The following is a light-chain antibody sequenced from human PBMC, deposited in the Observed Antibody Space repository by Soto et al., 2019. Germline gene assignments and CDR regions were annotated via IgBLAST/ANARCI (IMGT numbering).Light chain of an antibody. V-gene: IGKV1-39*01. CDR1: QSISNY. J-gene: IGKJ3*01. CDR3: QHLNNYPPFT. Sequence: DIQMTQSPSSLSASVGDRVTITCRASQSISNYLNWYQQRLGKAPKLLMYSASRLQSGVSSRFNGSGSGTDFTHTISRLQPEDFATYYCQHLNNYPPFTLGPGTKVDLE. CDR2: SAS.